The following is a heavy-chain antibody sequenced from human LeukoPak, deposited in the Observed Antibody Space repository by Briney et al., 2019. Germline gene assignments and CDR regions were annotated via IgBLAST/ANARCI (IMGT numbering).Heavy chain of an antibody. J-gene: IGHJ6*03. D-gene: IGHD3-10*01. CDR1: GGSISSSSYY. CDR3: ASVRRGFGESSKYYSYYYMDV. V-gene: IGHV4-39*01. CDR2: IYYSGST. Sequence: SETLSLTCTVSGGSISSSSYYWGWIRQPPGKGLEWIANIYYSGSTYYNPSLKSRVTISVDTSKNQLSLKLSAVTAADTAVYYCASVRRGFGESSKYYSYYYMDVWGNGTT.